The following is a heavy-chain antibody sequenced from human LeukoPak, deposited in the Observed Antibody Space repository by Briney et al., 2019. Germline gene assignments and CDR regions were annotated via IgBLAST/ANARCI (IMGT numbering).Heavy chain of an antibody. CDR3: ARVRSSSSGWFDP. CDR1: GYTFTGYY. J-gene: IGHJ5*02. Sequence: ASVKVSCKASGYTFTGYYMHWVRQAPGQGLEWMGWINPNSGGTNYAQKFQGRVTMTRDTSISTAYMELSRLRSDDTAVYYCARVRSSSSGWFDPWGQGTLVTVSS. D-gene: IGHD6-6*01. V-gene: IGHV1-2*02. CDR2: INPNSGGT.